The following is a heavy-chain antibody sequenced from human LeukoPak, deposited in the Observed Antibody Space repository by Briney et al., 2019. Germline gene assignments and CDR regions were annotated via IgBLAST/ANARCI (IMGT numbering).Heavy chain of an antibody. Sequence: GGSLRLSCAAYGFIFDDYAMHWVRQAPGKGLEWVSGISWNSGSIGYADSVKGRFTISRDNAKNSLYLQMNSLRAEDTALYYCAKDGNWGQGTLVTVSS. CDR3: AKDGN. CDR1: GFIFDDYA. J-gene: IGHJ4*02. V-gene: IGHV3-9*01. CDR2: ISWNSGSI.